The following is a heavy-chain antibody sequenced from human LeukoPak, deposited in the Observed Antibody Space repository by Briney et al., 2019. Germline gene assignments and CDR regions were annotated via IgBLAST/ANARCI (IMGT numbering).Heavy chain of an antibody. D-gene: IGHD3-10*01. Sequence: SETLSLTCAVSGYSISSGYYWGWSRQPPGRGLEWIGSIYHSGSTYYNPSLKSRVTISVDTSKNQFSLKLSSVTAADTAVYYCARAKWFGELLPTFDYWGQGTLVTVPS. CDR1: GYSISSGYY. CDR2: IYHSGST. CDR3: ARAKWFGELLPTFDY. V-gene: IGHV4-38-2*01. J-gene: IGHJ4*02.